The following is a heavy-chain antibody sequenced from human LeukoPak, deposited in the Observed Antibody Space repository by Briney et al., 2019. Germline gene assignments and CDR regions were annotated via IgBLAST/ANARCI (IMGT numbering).Heavy chain of an antibody. CDR3: AKDPRGDLIGAFDT. V-gene: IGHV3-23*01. D-gene: IGHD3-9*01. CDR2: ISRNGGSL. CDR1: GFSFDRYG. J-gene: IGHJ3*02. Sequence: GGSLRLSCVASGFSFDRYGMSWVRQAPGKGLEWVSGISRNGGSLYYADSVRGRFSISRDNSGNTLYLEVNNLRPEDTATYYCAKDPRGDLIGAFDTRGQGTMVTVSS.